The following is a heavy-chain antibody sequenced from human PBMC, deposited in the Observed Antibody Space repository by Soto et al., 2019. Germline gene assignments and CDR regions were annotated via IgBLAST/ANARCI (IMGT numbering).Heavy chain of an antibody. D-gene: IGHD1-1*01. Sequence: PSETLSLTCAVSGGSISSGGYSWSWIRQPPGKGLEWIGYIYHSGSTYYNPSLKSRGTISVDRSKNQFSLKLSSVTAADTAVYYCARGRTGMDVWGQTTTVTVSS. CDR2: IYHSGST. CDR3: ARGRTGMDV. J-gene: IGHJ6*02. CDR1: GGSISSGGYS. V-gene: IGHV4-30-2*01.